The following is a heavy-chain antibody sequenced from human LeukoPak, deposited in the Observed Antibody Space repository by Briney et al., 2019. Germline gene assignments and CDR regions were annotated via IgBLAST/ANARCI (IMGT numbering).Heavy chain of an antibody. J-gene: IGHJ6*02. Sequence: GRSLRLSCAASGFTFSSYGMHWVRQAPGKGLEWVAVISYDGSNKYYADSVKGRFTISRDNAKNTLYLQMNSLRAEHTAVYYCAKDKDFWSGYYRGVPYFYGLDVWGQGTTVTVSS. V-gene: IGHV3-30*18. CDR2: ISYDGSNK. D-gene: IGHD3-3*01. CDR3: AKDKDFWSGYYRGVPYFYGLDV. CDR1: GFTFSSYG.